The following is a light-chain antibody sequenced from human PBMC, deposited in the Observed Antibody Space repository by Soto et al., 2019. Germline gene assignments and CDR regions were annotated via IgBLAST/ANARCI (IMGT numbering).Light chain of an antibody. Sequence: QPVLTQSSSASASLGSSVKLTCTLSSGHSSYIIAWHQQQPGKAPRYLMKLEGSGSYNKGSGVPDRFSGSSSGADRYLTISHLQFEDEADYYCETWDSNTNTVFGGGTKLPVL. CDR2: LEGSGSY. J-gene: IGLJ3*02. CDR1: SGHSSYI. CDR3: ETWDSNTNTV. V-gene: IGLV4-60*02.